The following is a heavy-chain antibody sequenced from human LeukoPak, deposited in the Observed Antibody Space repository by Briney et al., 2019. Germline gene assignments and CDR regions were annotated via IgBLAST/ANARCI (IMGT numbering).Heavy chain of an antibody. CDR3: ARRRGDFWSDYYAFDY. J-gene: IGHJ4*02. D-gene: IGHD3-3*01. V-gene: IGHV4-59*08. CDR1: GVSISNSY. Sequence: SETLSLTCTVSGVSISNSYWRWIRQPPGKGLEWIGYIYYSGDTNYNPSLTSRVTISLEKSKNQFSLRLSSVTAADTAVYYCARRRGDFWSDYYAFDYWGQGTLVTIPS. CDR2: IYYSGDT.